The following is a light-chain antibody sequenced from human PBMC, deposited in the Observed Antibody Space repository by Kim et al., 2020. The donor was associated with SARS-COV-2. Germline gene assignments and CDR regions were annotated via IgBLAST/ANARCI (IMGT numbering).Light chain of an antibody. CDR3: LVWDSSSDHRVV. CDR2: YDS. J-gene: IGLJ2*01. V-gene: IGLV3-21*04. Sequence: PGKRPRVSCGGDSIGSKSVLCCQQKTGPGPVLVIYYDSNRPSGGPERFSGSNSGSTAPLSICRVEAGDEADYYCLVWDSSSDHRVVFGGGTKVT. CDR1: SIGSKS.